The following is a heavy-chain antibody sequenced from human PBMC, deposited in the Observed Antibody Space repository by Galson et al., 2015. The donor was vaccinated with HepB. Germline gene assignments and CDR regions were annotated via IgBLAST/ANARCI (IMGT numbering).Heavy chain of an antibody. CDR1: GFTFSSYS. J-gene: IGHJ3*02. V-gene: IGHV3-21*01. CDR2: ISSSSSYI. Sequence: SLRLSCAASGFTFSSYSMNWVRQAPGKGLEWVSSISSSSSYIYYADSVKGRFTISRDNAKNSLYLQMNSLRAEDTAVYYCASIAARPGLSDAFDIWGQGTMVTVSS. D-gene: IGHD6-6*01. CDR3: ASIAARPGLSDAFDI.